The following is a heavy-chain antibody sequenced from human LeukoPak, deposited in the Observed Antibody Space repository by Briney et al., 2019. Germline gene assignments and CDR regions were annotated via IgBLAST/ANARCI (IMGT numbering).Heavy chain of an antibody. CDR2: INPNSGGT. CDR3: ARDGIAVAGYYYYYYGMDV. V-gene: IGHV1-2*02. D-gene: IGHD6-19*01. Sequence: ASVKVSCKASGYTFTGYYMHWVRQAPGQGLEWMGWINPNSGGTNYAQKFQDRVTMTRDTSISTAYMELSRLRSDDTAVYYCARDGIAVAGYYYYYYGMDVWGQGTTVTVSS. J-gene: IGHJ6*02. CDR1: GYTFTGYY.